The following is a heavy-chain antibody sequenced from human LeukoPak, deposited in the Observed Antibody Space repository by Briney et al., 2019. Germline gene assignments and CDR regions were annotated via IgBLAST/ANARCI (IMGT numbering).Heavy chain of an antibody. J-gene: IGHJ6*02. CDR2: INPNSGGT. V-gene: IGHV1-2*02. CDR3: ARGRPGESFYYYYYYGMDV. D-gene: IGHD3-10*01. Sequence: ASVKVSCKASGYTFTGYYMHWVRQAPGQGLEWMGWINPNSGGTNYARKFQGRVTMTRDTSISTAYMELSRLRSDDTAVYYCARGRPGESFYYYYYYGMDVWGQGTTVTVSS. CDR1: GYTFTGYY.